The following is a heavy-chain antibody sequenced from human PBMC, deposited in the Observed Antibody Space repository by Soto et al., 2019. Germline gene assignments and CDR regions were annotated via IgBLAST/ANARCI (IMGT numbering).Heavy chain of an antibody. V-gene: IGHV4-34*01. J-gene: IGHJ4*02. D-gene: IGHD3-10*01. CDR1: GTSFTGYY. Sequence: SETLSLTCAVSGTSFTGYYWSWIRQSPGKGLEWIGEIKHTGDTNDNPSLKRRVTISVDTSKNQFSLQLNSVTPADTTVYYCARRVTYGKTFDYWGQGTLVTVSS. CDR3: ARRVTYGKTFDY. CDR2: IKHTGDT.